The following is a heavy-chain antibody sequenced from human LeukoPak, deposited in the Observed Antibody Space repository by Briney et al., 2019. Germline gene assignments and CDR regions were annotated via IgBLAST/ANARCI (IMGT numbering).Heavy chain of an antibody. CDR3: ARGIWSATRVDYYLDN. J-gene: IGHJ4*02. V-gene: IGHV1-3*01. CDR2: INAGNGHT. Sequence: ASVKVSCTASGYTFSGYAVHWVRQAPGQRFEWMGWINAGNGHTKYSQNFQGRVTITRDSSANIAYMELSSLTSEDTAVYYCARGIWSATRVDYYLDNWGQGTLVTVSS. CDR1: GYTFSGYA. D-gene: IGHD5-24*01.